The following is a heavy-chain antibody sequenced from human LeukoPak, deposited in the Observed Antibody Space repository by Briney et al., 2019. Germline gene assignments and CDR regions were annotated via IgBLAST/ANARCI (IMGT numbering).Heavy chain of an antibody. CDR3: ARGVTYGSYFDL. CDR2: INHSGST. J-gene: IGHJ2*01. V-gene: IGHV4-34*01. Sequence: SETLSLTCTVYGGSFSDYYWYWIRQPPAKGLEWIGEINHSGSTNYNPSLKSRVTISTDTPENQFSLKVTSVTAADTAVYYCARGVTYGSYFDLRGRGTLVTVSS. CDR1: GGSFSDYY. D-gene: IGHD3-10*01.